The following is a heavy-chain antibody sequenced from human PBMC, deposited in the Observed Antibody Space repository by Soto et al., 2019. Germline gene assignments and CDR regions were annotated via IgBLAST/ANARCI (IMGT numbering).Heavy chain of an antibody. CDR2: INPGNGNT. J-gene: IGHJ5*02. CDR3: ARVVKNFSGSGETWFDP. D-gene: IGHD3-10*01. CDR1: GYTFNNYD. Sequence: GASVKVSCKASGYTFNNYDIHWVRQAPGQGLEWMGYINPGNGNTKYSQKFQGRLTISRDTSANTVYMELSSLTSKDTAIYYCARVVKNFSGSGETWFDPWGQGTLVTVSS. V-gene: IGHV1-3*01.